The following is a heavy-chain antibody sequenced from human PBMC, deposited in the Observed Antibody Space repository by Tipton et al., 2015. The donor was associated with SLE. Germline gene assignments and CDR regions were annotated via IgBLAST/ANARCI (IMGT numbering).Heavy chain of an antibody. D-gene: IGHD3-3*01. CDR1: GGSFSGYY. Sequence: TLSLTCAVYGGSFSGYYWSWIRQPPGKGLEWIGEINHSGSTNYNPSLKSRVTISINTSKNQFSLNLSSVTAADTAVYYCAREPRSGYHDYWGQGTLVIVSS. V-gene: IGHV4-34*01. J-gene: IGHJ4*02. CDR2: INHSGST. CDR3: AREPRSGYHDY.